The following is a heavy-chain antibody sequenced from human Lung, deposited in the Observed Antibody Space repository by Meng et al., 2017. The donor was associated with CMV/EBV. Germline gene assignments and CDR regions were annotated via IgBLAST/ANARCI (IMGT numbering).Heavy chain of an antibody. CDR3: ARGRGPSGSWYIDY. J-gene: IGHJ4*02. CDR2: INPSGGRT. Sequence: ASVKVSCKADGYIFTSYFIHWVRQAPGQGLEWMGKINPSGGRTTYAQKFQGRVIMTRNTSTSTIYMEVSSLRSDDTAVYYCARGRGPSGSWYIDYWGQGTLVTVSS. V-gene: IGHV1-46*01. CDR1: GYIFTSYF. D-gene: IGHD6-13*01.